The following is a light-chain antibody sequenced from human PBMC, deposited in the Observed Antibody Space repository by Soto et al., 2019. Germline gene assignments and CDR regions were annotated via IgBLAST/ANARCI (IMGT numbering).Light chain of an antibody. J-gene: IGKJ5*01. CDR2: GAS. CDR1: QGVGST. Sequence: EIVMTQSPATLSVSPGERVTLSCRASQGVGSTLAWYQQKPGQAPRLLIYGASSRATGIPDRFSGSGSGTDFTLTISRLEPEDFAVYYCQQYGSSPRTFGQGTRLEIK. V-gene: IGKV3-20*01. CDR3: QQYGSSPRT.